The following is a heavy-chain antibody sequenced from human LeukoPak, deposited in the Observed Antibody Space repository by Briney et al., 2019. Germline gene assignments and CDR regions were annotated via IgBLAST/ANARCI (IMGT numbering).Heavy chain of an antibody. CDR2: INPNSGGT. D-gene: IGHD1-1*01. V-gene: IGHV1-2*02. Sequence: ASVKVSCKASGYTFTGYYMHWVRQAPGQGLGWMGWINPNSGGTNYAQKFQGRVTMTRDTSISTAYMELSRLRSDDTAVYYCARVSKKLRGAFDIWGQGTMVTVSS. CDR1: GYTFTGYY. CDR3: ARVSKKLRGAFDI. J-gene: IGHJ3*02.